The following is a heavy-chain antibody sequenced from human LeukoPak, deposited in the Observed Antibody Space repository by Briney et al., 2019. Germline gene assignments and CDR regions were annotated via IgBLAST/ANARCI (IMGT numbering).Heavy chain of an antibody. CDR2: IYYSGST. D-gene: IGHD6-19*01. CDR1: GGSISSYY. Sequence: SETLSLTCTVSGGSISSYYWSWIRQPPGKGLEWIGYIYYSGSTNYNPSLKSRVTISVDTSKNRFSMKLSSVTAADTAVYYCARDKSGWGYWGQGTLVTVSS. J-gene: IGHJ4*02. CDR3: ARDKSGWGY. V-gene: IGHV4-59*12.